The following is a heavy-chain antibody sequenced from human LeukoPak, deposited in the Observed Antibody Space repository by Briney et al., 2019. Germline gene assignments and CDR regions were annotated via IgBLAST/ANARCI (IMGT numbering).Heavy chain of an antibody. CDR2: IYYTGNT. CDR3: ARHPGASFDS. J-gene: IGHJ4*02. D-gene: IGHD7-27*01. Sequence: SETLSLTCSVSGGSISSYYWSWIRQPPGRRLEWIGYIYYTGNTTYNPSLKSRVTISIDRSKNLFSLKLTSVTVADTAVYFCARHPGASFDSWGQGNLVTVSS. CDR1: GGSISSYY. V-gene: IGHV4-59*08.